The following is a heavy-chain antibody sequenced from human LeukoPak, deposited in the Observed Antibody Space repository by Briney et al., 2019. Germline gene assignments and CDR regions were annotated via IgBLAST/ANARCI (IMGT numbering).Heavy chain of an antibody. V-gene: IGHV4-59*01. J-gene: IGHJ5*01. CDR2: IYLYNSVST. CDR3: ARSIRFDS. CDR1: GGSISSYY. Sequence: ETLSLTCTVSGGSISSYYWGWLRQPPGEGLEWIGYIYLYNSVSTNYNPSLKSRVTISVDTSKNQFSLKLTSVTAADAAVYYCARSIRFDSWGQGSLVTVSA.